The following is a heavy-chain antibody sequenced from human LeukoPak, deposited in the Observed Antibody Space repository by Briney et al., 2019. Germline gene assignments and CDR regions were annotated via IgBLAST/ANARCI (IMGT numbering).Heavy chain of an antibody. V-gene: IGHV1-18*01. Sequence: ASVKVSCKTSNYSIATYGIIWVRQAPGQGLEWLGWINSNNGKTHFAQKVQGRVTMTIDTSTNTAHMELRSLNSDDTAVYYCARGGGYDYVWESYRFFDYWSQGTLVTVSS. CDR2: INSNNGKT. CDR1: NYSIATYG. D-gene: IGHD3-16*02. J-gene: IGHJ4*02. CDR3: ARGGGYDYVWESYRFFDY.